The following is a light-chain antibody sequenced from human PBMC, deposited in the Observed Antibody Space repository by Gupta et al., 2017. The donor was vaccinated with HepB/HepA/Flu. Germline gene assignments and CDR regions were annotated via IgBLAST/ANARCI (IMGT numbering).Light chain of an antibody. CDR3: QSYDSSLSGVI. Sequence: QSVLTQPPSVSGAPGQRVTISCTGSSSNIGADYDVNWYQHLPGTAPKRLIYGNNKRPSGVPDRFSGSKSGTSASLAITGLQAEDEADEHCQSYDSSLSGVIFGGGTKLTVL. V-gene: IGLV1-40*01. CDR2: GNN. J-gene: IGLJ2*01. CDR1: SSNIGADYD.